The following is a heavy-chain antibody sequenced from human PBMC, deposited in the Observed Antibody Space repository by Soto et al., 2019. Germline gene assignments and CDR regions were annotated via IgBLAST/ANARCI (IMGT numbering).Heavy chain of an antibody. CDR3: ARDFYSSGSHHNFVGF. D-gene: IGHD3-10*01. Sequence: QVQLVESGGGLVKPGGSLRLSCAASGFIFSDYYMSWIRQAPGKGPEFVSFISSSGTSFSYADSVRGRFTISRDHAKNSVFLQMNSLRADDTAVYYCARDFYSSGSHHNFVGFWGQGTLVTVSS. CDR1: GFIFSDYY. V-gene: IGHV3-11*01. CDR2: ISSSGTSF. J-gene: IGHJ4*02.